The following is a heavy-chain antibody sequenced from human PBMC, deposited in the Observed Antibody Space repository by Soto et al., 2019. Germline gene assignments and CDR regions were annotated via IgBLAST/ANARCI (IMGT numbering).Heavy chain of an antibody. D-gene: IGHD5-12*01. CDR1: GFTFSSYN. CDR2: ISGSSSYI. CDR3: ARHFNGYDYALGY. Sequence: EVQLVESGGGLVKPGGSLRLSCAASGFTFSSYNMNWVRRAPGKGLEWVSSISGSSSYIYYADSVKGRFTIFRDNAKNSLFLQMNSLRAEDTAVYYCARHFNGYDYALGYWGQGTLVTVSS. J-gene: IGHJ4*02. V-gene: IGHV3-21*01.